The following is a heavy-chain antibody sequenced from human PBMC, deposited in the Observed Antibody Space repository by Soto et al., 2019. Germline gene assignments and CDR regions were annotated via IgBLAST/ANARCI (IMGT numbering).Heavy chain of an antibody. J-gene: IGHJ6*02. D-gene: IGHD3-10*01. CDR1: GGSISSSSYY. V-gene: IGHV4-39*01. Sequence: SETLSLTCTVSGGSISSSSYYWGWIRQPPGKGLEWIGSIYYSGSTYYNPSLKSRVTISVDTSKNQFSLKLSSVTAADTAVYYCARRRITMVRGVITYYYYFPMDVWVQGTTVT. CDR2: IYYSGST. CDR3: ARRRITMVRGVITYYYYFPMDV.